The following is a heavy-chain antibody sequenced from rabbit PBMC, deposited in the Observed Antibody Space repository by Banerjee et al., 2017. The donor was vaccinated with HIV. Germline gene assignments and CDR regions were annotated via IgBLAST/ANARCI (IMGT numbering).Heavy chain of an antibody. CDR1: GFDFSSYW. CDR2: ISTGDGST. D-gene: IGHD1-1*01. CDR3: ARGADNNWYIPYFKL. V-gene: IGHV1S45*01. Sequence: QEQLVESGGGLVQPGGSLKLSCKVSGFDFSSYWMSWVRQAPGKGLEWIGYISTGDGSTYYASWVNGRFTISKTSSTTVTLQMTSLTAADTATYFCARGADNNWYIPYFKLWGPGTLVTVS. J-gene: IGHJ4*01.